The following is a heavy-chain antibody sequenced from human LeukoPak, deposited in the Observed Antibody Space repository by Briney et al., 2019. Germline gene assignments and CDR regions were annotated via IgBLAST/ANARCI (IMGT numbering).Heavy chain of an antibody. V-gene: IGHV3-11*01. J-gene: IGHJ4*02. CDR3: ARVESGIYDSSGYVDY. CDR2: ISSSGSTI. CDR1: GVTFSDYY. Sequence: GGSLRLSCAASGVTFSDYYMSWIRQAPGKGLEWVSHISSSGSTIYYADSVKGRFTISRDNAKNSLYLQMNSLRAEDTAVYYCARVESGIYDSSGYVDYWGQGTLVTVSS. D-gene: IGHD3-22*01.